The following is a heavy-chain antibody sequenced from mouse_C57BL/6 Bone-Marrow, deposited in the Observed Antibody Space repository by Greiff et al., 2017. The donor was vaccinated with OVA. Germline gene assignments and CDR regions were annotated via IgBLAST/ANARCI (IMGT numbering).Heavy chain of an antibody. CDR1: GYTFTSYW. CDR3: EAYYDY. Sequence: QVQLQQPGAELVKPGASVNLSFPSSGYTFTSYWMHWVKQRPGQGLEWIGMIHPNSGSTNYNEKFKSKATLTVDKSSSTAYMQLSSLTSEDSAVYDCEAYYDYWGQGTMVTVSA. CDR2: IHPNSGST. D-gene: IGHD2-10*01. V-gene: IGHV1-64*01. J-gene: IGHJ3*01.